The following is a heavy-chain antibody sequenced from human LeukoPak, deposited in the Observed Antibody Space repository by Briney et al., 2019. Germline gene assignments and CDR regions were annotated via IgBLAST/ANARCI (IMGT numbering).Heavy chain of an antibody. J-gene: IGHJ4*02. V-gene: IGHV3-11*05. Sequence: EGSLRLSCAASGFTFSDYYMSWIRQAPGKGPEWVSYISGGSGDTNYADSVKGRFTISRDNAKSSLYLQMNSLRADDTAVYYCARGGQYSIYWGQGTLVTVSS. D-gene: IGHD2/OR15-2a*01. CDR3: ARGGQYSIY. CDR1: GFTFSDYY. CDR2: ISGGSGDT.